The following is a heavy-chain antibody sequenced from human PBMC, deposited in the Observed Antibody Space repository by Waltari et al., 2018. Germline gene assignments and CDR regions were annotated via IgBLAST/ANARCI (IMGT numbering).Heavy chain of an antibody. CDR1: GFTFSSYE. CDR3: ASDFWSGYSRPDPQDY. CDR2: MSSSGRTK. D-gene: IGHD3-3*01. V-gene: IGHV3-48*03. Sequence: EVQLVESGGGLVQPGGSLRLSCAASGFTFSSYEMNWVRQAQGEGVDWVAYMSSSGRTKYYADALKGRFTISRDNSKNSLYLQMNSLRAEDTAVYYCASDFWSGYSRPDPQDYWGQGTLVTVSS. J-gene: IGHJ4*02.